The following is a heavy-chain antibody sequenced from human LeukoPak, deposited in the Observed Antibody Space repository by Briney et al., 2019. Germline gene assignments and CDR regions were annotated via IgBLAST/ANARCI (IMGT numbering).Heavy chain of an antibody. V-gene: IGHV4-4*07. CDR3: ARGGSGTILFDY. D-gene: IGHD1-26*01. CDR1: GGSISRYY. CDR2: IYSSGST. J-gene: IGHJ4*02. Sequence: SETLSLTCTVSGGSISRYYWSWIRQPAGKGLEWIGRIYSSGSTNYNPSFESRVTMSEDASNNQFSLKLNSVTAADTAVYYCARGGSGTILFDYWGQGTLVTVSS.